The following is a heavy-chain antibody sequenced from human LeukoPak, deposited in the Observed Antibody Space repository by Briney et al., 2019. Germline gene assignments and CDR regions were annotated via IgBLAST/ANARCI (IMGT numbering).Heavy chain of an antibody. J-gene: IGHJ6*02. CDR3: ARSDYDILTGYGMDV. D-gene: IGHD3-9*01. V-gene: IGHV3-74*01. Sequence: GESLKISCAASGFAFSGYWMHWVRQAPGKGLVWVSRINSDGSSSSYADSVKGRFTISRDNANNTLYLQMNSLRAEDTAVYYCARSDYDILTGYGMDVWGQGTTVTVS. CDR2: INSDGSSS. CDR1: GFAFSGYW.